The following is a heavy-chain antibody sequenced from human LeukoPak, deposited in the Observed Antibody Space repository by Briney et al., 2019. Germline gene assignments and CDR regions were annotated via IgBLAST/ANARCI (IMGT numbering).Heavy chain of an antibody. Sequence: ASVRVSCKASGYTFTSYNINWVRQATGQGLEWMGWMNPNSGNTGYAEKFQGRVTMTRDTSMSTVYMELSSLTSEDTAVYYCARGGIAAAGVDYWGQGTLVTVSS. V-gene: IGHV1-8*01. CDR1: GYTFTSYN. CDR3: ARGGIAAAGVDY. CDR2: MNPNSGNT. D-gene: IGHD6-13*01. J-gene: IGHJ4*02.